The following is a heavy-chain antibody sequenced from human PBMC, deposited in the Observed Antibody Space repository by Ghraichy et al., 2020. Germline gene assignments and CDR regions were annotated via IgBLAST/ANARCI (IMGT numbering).Heavy chain of an antibody. J-gene: IGHJ4*02. CDR3: TTLPLAWEEFDDY. CDR2: IKSKTDGGTT. D-gene: IGHD1-26*01. Sequence: GGSLRLSCAASGFTFSNAWMSWVRQAPGKGLEWVGRIKSKTDGGTTDYAAPVKGRFTISRDDSKNTLYLQMNSLKTEDTAVYYCTTLPLAWEEFDDYWGQGTLVTVSS. CDR1: GFTFSNAW. V-gene: IGHV3-15*01.